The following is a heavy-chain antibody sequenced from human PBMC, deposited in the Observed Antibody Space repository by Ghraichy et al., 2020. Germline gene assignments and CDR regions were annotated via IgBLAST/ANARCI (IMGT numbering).Heavy chain of an antibody. CDR3: ARALTTVTTFDL. CDR2: INAGNGDT. D-gene: IGHD4-17*01. J-gene: IGHJ4*02. Sequence: ASVKVSCKASGYTFTNYAMHWVRQAPGQRLEWMGWINAGNGDTKYSQKFSGRISLTRDTFGNTAYLDLSSLRSEDTAVYYCARALTTVTTFDLWGQGTLVTVSS. V-gene: IGHV1-3*01. CDR1: GYTFTNYA.